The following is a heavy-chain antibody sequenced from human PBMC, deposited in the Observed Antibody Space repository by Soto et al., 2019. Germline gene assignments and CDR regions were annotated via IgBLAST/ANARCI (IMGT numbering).Heavy chain of an antibody. Sequence: EVQLVESGGGLVQPGGSLRLSCAASGFTFSSYAMHWVRQAPGKGLEYVSAISSNGGSTYYANSVKGRFTISRDNSKNTLYLQMGSLRAEDMAVYYCARDVGSSWIYYYCGMDVWGQGTTVTVSS. CDR1: GFTFSSYA. V-gene: IGHV3-64*01. J-gene: IGHJ6*02. CDR3: ARDVGSSWIYYYCGMDV. D-gene: IGHD6-13*01. CDR2: ISSNGGST.